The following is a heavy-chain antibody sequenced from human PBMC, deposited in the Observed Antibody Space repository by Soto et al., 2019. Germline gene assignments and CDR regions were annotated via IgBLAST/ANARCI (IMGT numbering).Heavy chain of an antibody. CDR1: GGSFSGYY. D-gene: IGHD1-26*01. CDR2: INHSGST. V-gene: IGHV4-34*01. Sequence: SETLSLTCAVYGGSFSGYYWSRIRQPPGKGLEWIGEINHSGSTNYNPSLKSRVTISVDTSKNQFSLKLSSVTAADTAVYYCARGIPAQPRSFKIVTRGLLLFDYWGQGNLVTVSS. J-gene: IGHJ4*02. CDR3: ARGIPAQPRSFKIVTRGLLLFDY.